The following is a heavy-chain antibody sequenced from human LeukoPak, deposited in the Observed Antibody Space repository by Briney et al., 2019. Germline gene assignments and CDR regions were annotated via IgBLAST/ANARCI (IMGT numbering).Heavy chain of an antibody. CDR2: IYTSGST. J-gene: IGHJ5*02. D-gene: IGHD3-10*01. Sequence: SETLSLTCTVSGGSISSYYWSWIRQPAGKGLEWIGRIYTSGSTNYNPSLKSRGPLSVDTSKTQFSLRLSSVTAADTAVNYCARGPKGSGSYYKWFDPWGQGTLVTVSS. CDR1: GGSISSYY. CDR3: ARGPKGSGSYYKWFDP. V-gene: IGHV4-4*07.